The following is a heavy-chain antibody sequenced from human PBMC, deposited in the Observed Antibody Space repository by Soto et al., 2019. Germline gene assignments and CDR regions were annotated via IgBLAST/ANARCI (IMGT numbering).Heavy chain of an antibody. Sequence: EVQLLESGGALVQPGGSLRLSCAASGFTFSSYAMTWVRQAPGKGLEWVSVISGRGGSTYYADSVKGRFTISRDNSKNTLYLQMNSLGAEDTAVYYCASRSSGWYFDYWGQGTLVTVSS. J-gene: IGHJ4*02. V-gene: IGHV3-23*01. CDR3: ASRSSGWYFDY. CDR1: GFTFSSYA. CDR2: ISGRGGST. D-gene: IGHD6-19*01.